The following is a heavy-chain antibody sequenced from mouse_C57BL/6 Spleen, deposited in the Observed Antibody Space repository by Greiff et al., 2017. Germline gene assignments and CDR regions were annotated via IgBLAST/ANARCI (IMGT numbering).Heavy chain of an antibody. CDR2: IDPETGGT. D-gene: IGHD2-1*01. CDR1: GYTFTDYE. J-gene: IGHJ2*01. V-gene: IGHV1-15*01. CDR3: TRRRYYGNFFDY. Sequence: VQLQQSGAELVRPGASVTLSCKASGYTFTDYEMHWVKQTPVHGLEWIGAIDPETGGTAYNQKFKGKAILTADKSSSTAYMELRSLTSEDSAVYYCTRRRYYGNFFDYWGQGTTLTVSS.